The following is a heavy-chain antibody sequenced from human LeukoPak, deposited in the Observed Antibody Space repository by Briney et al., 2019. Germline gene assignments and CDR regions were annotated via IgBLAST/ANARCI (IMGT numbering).Heavy chain of an antibody. J-gene: IGHJ2*01. CDR3: AGPPGEKGERRPNGYFDF. V-gene: IGHV5-51*01. D-gene: IGHD6-25*01. CDR1: GYSFTSYW. CDR2: IYPGDSDT. Sequence: GESLKISCKGSGYSFTSYWIGWVRQMPGKGLEWMGIIYPGDSDTRYSPSFQGQVTISAAKSISTAYLQWSSLKASDTAMYYRAGPPGEKGERRPNGYFDFWGRGPLVTVSS.